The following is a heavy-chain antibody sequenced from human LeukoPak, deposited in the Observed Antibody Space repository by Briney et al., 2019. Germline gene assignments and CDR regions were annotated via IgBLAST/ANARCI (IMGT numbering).Heavy chain of an antibody. CDR1: GYTFTGYY. J-gene: IGHJ6*03. CDR3: ARDGHYGSGSYYDRYYYMDV. CDR2: INPNSGGT. Sequence: ASVKVFCKASGYTFTGYYMHWVRQAPGQGLEWMGWINPNSGGTNYAQKFQGRVTMTRDTSISTAYMELSRLRSDDTAVYYCARDGHYGSGSYYDRYYYMDVWGKGTTVTVSS. V-gene: IGHV1-2*02. D-gene: IGHD3-10*01.